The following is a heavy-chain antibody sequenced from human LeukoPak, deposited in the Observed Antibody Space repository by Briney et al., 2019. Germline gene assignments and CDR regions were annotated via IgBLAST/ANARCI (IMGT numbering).Heavy chain of an antibody. CDR2: IGGSGIGHST. J-gene: IGHJ4*02. CDR1: GFTFSTHG. D-gene: IGHD5-12*01. V-gene: IGHV3-23*01. Sequence: GGSLRLSCVGSGFTFSTHGMNWVRQAPGKGLEWVSGIGGSGIGHSTHYADSVKGRFTISRDNSKNMVYLQMDSLRAEDTALYYCARCVMGNSGYDLDYWGQGTLVTVSS. CDR3: ARCVMGNSGYDLDY.